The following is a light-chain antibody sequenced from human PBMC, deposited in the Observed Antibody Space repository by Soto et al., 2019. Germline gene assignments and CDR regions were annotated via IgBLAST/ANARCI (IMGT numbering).Light chain of an antibody. Sequence: SQSPGTLSLSTGERATLSCRASQSVSSSYLAWYQQKPGQAPRLLIYGASSRATGIPDRFSGSGSGTDFTLTISSLEPEDFAVYYCQQRSNWPRTFAQGTKVAIK. V-gene: IGKV3D-20*02. CDR3: QQRSNWPRT. CDR2: GAS. J-gene: IGKJ1*01. CDR1: QSVSSSY.